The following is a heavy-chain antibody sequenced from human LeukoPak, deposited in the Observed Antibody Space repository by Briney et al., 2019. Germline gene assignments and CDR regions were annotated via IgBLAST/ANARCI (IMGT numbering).Heavy chain of an antibody. CDR3: ARGGKIMITMVRGALASRDGFDI. CDR2: INPYSGAT. Sequence: ASVKVSCKPSGNTFTGYYMHWVRQAPGQGLEWMGCINPYSGATKYAQKFQGRVTVTRDSSISTAYMELSRLRSDDTAVYYCARGGKIMITMVRGALASRDGFDIWGQGTMVTVSS. J-gene: IGHJ3*02. CDR1: GNTFTGYY. V-gene: IGHV1-2*02. D-gene: IGHD3-10*01.